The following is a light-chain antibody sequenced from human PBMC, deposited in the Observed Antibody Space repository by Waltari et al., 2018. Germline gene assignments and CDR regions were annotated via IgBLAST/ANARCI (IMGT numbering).Light chain of an antibody. J-gene: IGLJ3*02. Sequence: QSVLTQPPLASGTPGQRATISCSGNSSNIGINTVTWYQQHPGTAPKLLIYANYHRPSGVPDRFSASKSDTSASLAISGLQSEDEADYFCATWDDSLNGRVFGGGTKLAVL. V-gene: IGLV1-44*01. CDR2: ANY. CDR3: ATWDDSLNGRV. CDR1: SSNIGINT.